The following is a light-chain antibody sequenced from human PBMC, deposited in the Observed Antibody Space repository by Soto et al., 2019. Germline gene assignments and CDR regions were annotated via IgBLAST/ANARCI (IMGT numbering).Light chain of an antibody. Sequence: QSVLTQPPSVSGSPGQRVTISCTVSSSNIGAGYDVHWYRQLPGAAPTLIISGNSDRPSGVPDRFSGSKSGPSAALAISGLQTDDEADYYCQSFDSSLTAWVFGGGTKLTVL. CDR1: SSNIGAGYD. CDR3: QSFDSSLTAWV. V-gene: IGLV1-40*01. CDR2: GNS. J-gene: IGLJ3*02.